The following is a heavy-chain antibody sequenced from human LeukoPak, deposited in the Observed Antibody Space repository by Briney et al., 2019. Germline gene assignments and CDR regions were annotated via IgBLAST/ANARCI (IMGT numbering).Heavy chain of an antibody. V-gene: IGHV4-59*08. Sequence: PSEALSLTCTVSGGSTSSYYWSWIRQSPGNGLEWIGYIYYTGSTNYNPSLKCRVTISVDMSKNKYSLKLGSVIAADTAVYYCARGRDSSGYYSAYYYYMDVWGKGTTVTVSS. J-gene: IGHJ6*03. D-gene: IGHD3-22*01. CDR2: IYYTGST. CDR3: ARGRDSSGYYSAYYYYMDV. CDR1: GGSTSSYY.